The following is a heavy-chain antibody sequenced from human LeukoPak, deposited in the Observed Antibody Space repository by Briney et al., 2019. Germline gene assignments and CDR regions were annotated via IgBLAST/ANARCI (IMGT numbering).Heavy chain of an antibody. V-gene: IGHV3-48*03. CDR2: IIGSGFTT. D-gene: IGHD2-21*01. Sequence: PGGSLRLSCAASGFTFSSYEMNWVRQAPGKGLEWLSYIIGSGFTTQYADSVRDRFTISRDNDKNAVYLQMNSLRADDTAIYYCVRDRGGAYSGDNLFDPWGQGTLVTVSS. CDR3: VRDRGGAYSGDNLFDP. J-gene: IGHJ5*02. CDR1: GFTFSSYE.